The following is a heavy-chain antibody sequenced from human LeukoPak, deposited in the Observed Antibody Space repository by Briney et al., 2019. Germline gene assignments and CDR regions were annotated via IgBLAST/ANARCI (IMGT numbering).Heavy chain of an antibody. CDR2: INHSGST. CDR1: GGSFSGYY. D-gene: IGHD2-8*01. J-gene: IGHJ4*02. CDR3: ARGRSMVPDY. Sequence: KPSETLSLTCAVYGGSFSGYYWSWIRQPPGKGLEWIGEINHSGSTNYNPSLKSRVTISVDTSKNQFSLKLSSVTAADTAVYYCARGRSMVPDYWSQGTLVTVSS. V-gene: IGHV4-34*01.